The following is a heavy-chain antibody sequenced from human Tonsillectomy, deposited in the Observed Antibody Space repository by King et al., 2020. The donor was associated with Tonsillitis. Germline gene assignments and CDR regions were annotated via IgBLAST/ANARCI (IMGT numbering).Heavy chain of an antibody. Sequence: ITLKESGPTMVKPTQTLTLTCTFSGCLPSTSGVVCGWIRLPPRKALDWLALLHWDDEKRYMPLLKLRPTITKDTSKDQVVLTMTNVDPVDTATYYCAHSFYSSTWYAPFQHWGQGTLVTVSS. CDR3: AHSFYSSTWYAPFQH. V-gene: IGHV2-5*02. CDR1: GCLPSTSGVV. CDR2: LHWDDEK. D-gene: IGHD6-13*01. J-gene: IGHJ1*01.